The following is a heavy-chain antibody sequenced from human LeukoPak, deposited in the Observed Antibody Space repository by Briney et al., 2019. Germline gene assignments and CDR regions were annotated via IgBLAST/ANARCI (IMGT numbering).Heavy chain of an antibody. CDR2: ISGSGGST. CDR1: GFTFSSYA. D-gene: IGHD2-2*01. Sequence: GGSLRLSCAASGFTFSSYAMTWVRQAPGKGLEWVSAISGSGGSTYYADSVKGRFTISRDNSKNTLYLQMNSRRAEDTAVYYCAKDVRYCSSTSGYPENLDYWGQGTLVTVSS. V-gene: IGHV3-23*01. J-gene: IGHJ4*02. CDR3: AKDVRYCSSTSGYPENLDY.